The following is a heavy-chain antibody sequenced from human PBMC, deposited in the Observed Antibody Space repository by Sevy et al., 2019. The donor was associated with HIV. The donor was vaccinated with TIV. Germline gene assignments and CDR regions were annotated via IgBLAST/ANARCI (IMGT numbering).Heavy chain of an antibody. CDR3: TRDHPYYYDSSGYYPSDY. V-gene: IGHV3-49*03. CDR2: IRSKAYGGTT. Sequence: GGSLRLSCTASGFTFGDYAMSWFRQAPGKGLEWVGFIRSKAYGGTTEYAASVKGRFTISRDDSKSIAYLQMNSLKTEDTAVYYCTRDHPYYYDSSGYYPSDYWGQGTLVTVSS. CDR1: GFTFGDYA. J-gene: IGHJ4*02. D-gene: IGHD3-22*01.